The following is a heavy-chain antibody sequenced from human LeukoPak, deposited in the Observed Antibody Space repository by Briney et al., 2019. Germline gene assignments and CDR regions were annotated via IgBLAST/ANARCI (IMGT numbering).Heavy chain of an antibody. CDR1: GGSISSDGYS. D-gene: IGHD3-22*01. Sequence: SETLSLTCAVSGGSISSDGYSWSWIRQSPGKGLEWIGYIYHSGSTYYNPSLKGRVTISVDRSKSQFSLKLSSVTAADTAVYYCARSHYDSSGSPIFGLGVDYWGQGTLVTVSS. CDR3: ARSHYDSSGSPIFGLGVDY. CDR2: IYHSGST. J-gene: IGHJ4*02. V-gene: IGHV4-30-2*06.